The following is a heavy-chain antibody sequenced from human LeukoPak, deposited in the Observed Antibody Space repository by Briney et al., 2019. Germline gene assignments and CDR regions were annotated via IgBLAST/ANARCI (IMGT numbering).Heavy chain of an antibody. CDR1: GGSISSDGYS. D-gene: IGHD3-22*01. Sequence: SETLSLTCAVSGGSISSDGYSWSWIRQSPGKGLEWIGYIYHSGSTYYNPSLKGRVTISVDRSKSQFSLKLSSVTAADTAVYYCARSHYDSSGSPIFGLGVDYWGQGTLVTVSS. CDR3: ARSHYDSSGSPIFGLGVDY. CDR2: IYHSGST. J-gene: IGHJ4*02. V-gene: IGHV4-30-2*06.